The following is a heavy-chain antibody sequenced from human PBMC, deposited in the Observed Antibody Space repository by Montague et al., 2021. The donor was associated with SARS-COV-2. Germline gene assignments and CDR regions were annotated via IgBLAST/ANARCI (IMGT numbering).Heavy chain of an antibody. J-gene: IGHJ5*02. CDR1: GFIFSNYS. Sequence: SLRLSCAASGFIFSNYSMHWVRQAPGKGPEWLAVISSDGDQNYSAYSVHGCLTITRDNSKKTLYLQENSLRPEDTAVYFCAKDQGQRWLNELSWNWLDPWGQGTLVTVSS. CDR3: AKDQGQRWLNELSWNWLDP. CDR2: ISSDGDQN. V-gene: IGHV3-30*18. D-gene: IGHD4-23*01.